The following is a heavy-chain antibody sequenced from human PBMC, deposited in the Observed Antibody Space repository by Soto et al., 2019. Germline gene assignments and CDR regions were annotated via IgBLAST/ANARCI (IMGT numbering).Heavy chain of an antibody. J-gene: IGHJ3*02. V-gene: IGHV4-59*01. CDR2: IYYSGST. Sequence: PSETLSLTCTVSGGSISSYYWSWIRQPPGKGLEWIGYIYYSGSTNYNPSLKSRVTISVDTSKSQFSLKLSSVTAADTAVYYCARGGIAAAGTTGAFDIWGQGTVVTVSS. CDR3: ARGGIAAAGTTGAFDI. CDR1: GGSISSYY. D-gene: IGHD6-13*01.